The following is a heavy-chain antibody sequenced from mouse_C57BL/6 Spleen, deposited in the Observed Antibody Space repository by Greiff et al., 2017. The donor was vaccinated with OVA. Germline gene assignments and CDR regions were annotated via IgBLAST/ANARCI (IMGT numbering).Heavy chain of an antibody. V-gene: IGHV1-74*01. CDR1: GYTFTSYW. J-gene: IGHJ3*01. CDR3: APLDSSGPWFAY. D-gene: IGHD3-2*02. Sequence: VQLQQPGAELVKPGASVKVSCKASGYTFTSYWMHWVKQRPGQGLAWLGRIHPSDSATNYNPQFQGKATLPLDKSSSTAYMQLSSLTSEDAAVYYCAPLDSSGPWFAYWGQGTLVTVSA. CDR2: IHPSDSAT.